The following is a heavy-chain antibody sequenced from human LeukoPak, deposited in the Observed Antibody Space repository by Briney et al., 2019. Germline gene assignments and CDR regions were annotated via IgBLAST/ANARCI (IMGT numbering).Heavy chain of an antibody. CDR1: GFIFSSYE. Sequence: GGSLRLSCAASGFIFSSYEMSWVRQAPGKGLEWVSYISRSSSNIYYADSVKGRFTISRDNAKNSLYLQMNSLRAEDTATYYCAREGWGDYYDSSGYFGKWGQGTLVTVSS. J-gene: IGHJ4*02. D-gene: IGHD3-22*01. CDR3: AREGWGDYYDSSGYFGK. CDR2: ISRSSSNI. V-gene: IGHV3-48*03.